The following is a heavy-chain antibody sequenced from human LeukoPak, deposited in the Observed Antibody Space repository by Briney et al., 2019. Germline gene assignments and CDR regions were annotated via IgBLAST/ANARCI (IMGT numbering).Heavy chain of an antibody. J-gene: IGHJ4*02. CDR1: GGSISSYY. CDR2: IYSSGNT. CDR3: AREDTGGLDY. V-gene: IGHV4-4*07. Sequence: SETLSLTCTVSGGSISSYYWSWIRQPAGKGLEWIGRIYSSGNTDYNPSLKSRVTISVDTSKNQFSLKLISVTAADTAVYYCAREDTGGLDYWGQGILVTVSP. D-gene: IGHD2-8*02.